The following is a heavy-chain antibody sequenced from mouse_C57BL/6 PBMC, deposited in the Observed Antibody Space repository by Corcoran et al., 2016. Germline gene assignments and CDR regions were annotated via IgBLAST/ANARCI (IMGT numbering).Heavy chain of an antibody. CDR3: AREYSNYAMDY. CDR2: INPNNGGT. J-gene: IGHJ4*01. V-gene: IGHV1-18*01. Sequence: EVQLQQSGPELVKPGASVKIPCKASGYTFTDYNMDWVKQSHGKSLEWIGAINPNNGGTIYNQKCKGKATLTVDKSSSTAYMELRSLTSEDTAVYYWAREYSNYAMDYWGQGTSVTVSS. CDR1: GYTFTDYN. D-gene: IGHD2-5*01.